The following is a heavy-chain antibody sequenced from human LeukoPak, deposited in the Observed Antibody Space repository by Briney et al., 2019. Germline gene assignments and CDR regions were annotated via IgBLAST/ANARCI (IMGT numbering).Heavy chain of an antibody. V-gene: IGHV4-59*01. J-gene: IGHJ5*02. CDR2: IYYSGST. Sequence: GSLRLSCAASGFTFSSYAMSWIRQPPGKGLEWIGYIYYSGSTNYNPSLKSRVTISVDTSKNQFSLKLSSVTAADTAVYYCAREKGFGESFDPWGQGTLVTVSS. CDR1: GFTFSSYA. CDR3: AREKGFGESFDP. D-gene: IGHD3-10*01.